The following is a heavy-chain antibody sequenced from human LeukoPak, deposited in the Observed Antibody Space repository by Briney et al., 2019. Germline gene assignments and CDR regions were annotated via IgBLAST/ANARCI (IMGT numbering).Heavy chain of an antibody. Sequence: ASVKVSCKASGYTFSGYYIHWVRQAPGQGLEWMGWINPNSGGTKYAQKFQGRVTMTRDTSISTAYMELSRLRSDDTALYYCARDFTGLLPPSYYFDYWGQGTLVTVPS. CDR2: INPNSGGT. D-gene: IGHD2-15*01. V-gene: IGHV1-2*02. CDR1: GYTFSGYY. CDR3: ARDFTGLLPPSYYFDY. J-gene: IGHJ4*02.